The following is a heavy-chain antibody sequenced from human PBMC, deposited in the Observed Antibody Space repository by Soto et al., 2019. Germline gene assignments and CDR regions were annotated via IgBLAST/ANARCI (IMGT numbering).Heavy chain of an antibody. CDR1: GGSFSGYY. D-gene: IGHD6-13*01. J-gene: IGHJ4*02. V-gene: IGHV4-34*01. Sequence: SETLSLTCAVYGGSFSGYYWSWIRQPPGKGLEWIGEINHSGSTNYNPSLKSRVTISVDTSKNQFSLKLSSVTAADTAVYYCGIGAAGSTFDFWGQGTPVTVSS. CDR2: INHSGST. CDR3: GIGAAGSTFDF.